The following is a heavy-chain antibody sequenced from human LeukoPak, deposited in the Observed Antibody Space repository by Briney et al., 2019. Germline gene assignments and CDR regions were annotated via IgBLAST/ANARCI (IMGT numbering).Heavy chain of an antibody. CDR3: ARDRRFLEYGMDV. CDR2: INSDGSST. D-gene: IGHD3-3*01. V-gene: IGHV3-74*01. CDR1: GFTFSSYW. J-gene: IGHJ6*02. Sequence: PGGSLRLSCAASGFTFSSYWMHWVRQAPGKGLVWVSRINSDGSSTGYADSVKGRFTISRDNAKNSLYLQMNSLRAEDTAVYYCARDRRFLEYGMDVWGQGTTVTVSS.